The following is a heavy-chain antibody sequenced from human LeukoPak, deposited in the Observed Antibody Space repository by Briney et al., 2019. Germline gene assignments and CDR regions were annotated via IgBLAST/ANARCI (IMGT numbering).Heavy chain of an antibody. CDR1: GFTFSSYT. J-gene: IGHJ4*02. Sequence: PGGSLRLSCAASGFTFSSYTMNWVRQAPGKGLEWVSSISSSSAYYADSVKGRFTISRDNAKNSLYLQMNSLRAEDTAVYYCARDPTWNSGWDFDYWGRGTLVTVSS. D-gene: IGHD6-19*01. CDR2: ISSSSA. CDR3: ARDPTWNSGWDFDY. V-gene: IGHV3-21*01.